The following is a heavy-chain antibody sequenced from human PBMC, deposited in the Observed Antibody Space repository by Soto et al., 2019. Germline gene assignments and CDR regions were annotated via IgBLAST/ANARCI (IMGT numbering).Heavy chain of an antibody. J-gene: IGHJ6*03. CDR1: GGSISSSSYY. Sequence: SETLSLTCTVSGGSISSSSYYWGWIRQPPGKGLEWIGSIYYSGSTYYNPSLKSRVTISVDTSKNQVSLKLSSVTAADTAVYYCARHQKGVFQEWVVINPHYYYYMDVWGKGTTVTVSS. CDR3: ARHQKGVFQEWVVINPHYYYYMDV. V-gene: IGHV4-39*01. D-gene: IGHD3-22*01. CDR2: IYYSGST.